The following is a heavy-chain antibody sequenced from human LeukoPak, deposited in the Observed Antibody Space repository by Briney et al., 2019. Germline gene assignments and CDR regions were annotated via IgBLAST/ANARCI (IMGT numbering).Heavy chain of an antibody. Sequence: GGSLRLSCAASGFTFSSYAMSWVRQAPGKGLEWVSAISGSGGSTYYADSVKGRFTISRDNSKNTLYLQMNSLRAEDTAVYYCAKDPAAFGGAGCFDYWGQGTLVTVSS. CDR1: GFTFSSYA. J-gene: IGHJ4*02. CDR2: ISGSGGST. V-gene: IGHV3-23*01. CDR3: AKDPAAFGGAGCFDY. D-gene: IGHD3-16*01.